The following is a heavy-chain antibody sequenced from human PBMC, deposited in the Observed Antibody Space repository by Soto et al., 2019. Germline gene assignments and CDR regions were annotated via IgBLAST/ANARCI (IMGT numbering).Heavy chain of an antibody. CDR3: AGPGEQQLAPLDY. J-gene: IGHJ4*02. Sequence: GALRLSCAASGFTFSSYEMNWVRQAPGKGLEWVSYISSSGSTIYYADSVKGRFTISRDNAKNSLYLQMNSLRAEDTAVYYCAGPGEQQLAPLDYWGQGTLVTVSS. V-gene: IGHV3-48*03. CDR2: ISSSGSTI. CDR1: GFTFSSYE. D-gene: IGHD6-13*01.